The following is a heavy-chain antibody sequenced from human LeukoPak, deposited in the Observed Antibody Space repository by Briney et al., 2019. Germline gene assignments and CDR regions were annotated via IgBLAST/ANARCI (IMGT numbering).Heavy chain of an antibody. CDR1: GGTFSSYA. CDR3: ARDQSFWFDP. D-gene: IGHD3-16*01. V-gene: IGHV1-69*05. Sequence: SVNVSRTASGGTFSSYAISWVRQAPGQGLEWMGGIIPIFGTANYAQKFQGRVTITTDESTSTAYMERSSLRSEDTAVYYCARDQSFWFDPGAQGPLVTVSS. CDR2: IIPIFGTA. J-gene: IGHJ5*02.